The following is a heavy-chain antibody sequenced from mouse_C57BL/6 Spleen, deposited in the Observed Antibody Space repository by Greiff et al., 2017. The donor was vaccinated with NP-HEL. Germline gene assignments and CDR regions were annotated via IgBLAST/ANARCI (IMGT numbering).Heavy chain of an antibody. V-gene: IGHV1-69*01. D-gene: IGHD2-4*01. CDR3: ARRYYDYGRGAMDY. CDR2: IDPSDSYT. J-gene: IGHJ4*01. Sequence: VKLMESGAELVMPGASVKLSCKASGYTFTSYWMHWVKQRPGQGLEWIGEIDPSDSYTNYNQKFKGKSTLTVDKSSSTAYMQLSSLTSEDSAVYYCARRYYDYGRGAMDYWGQGTSVTVSS. CDR1: GYTFTSYW.